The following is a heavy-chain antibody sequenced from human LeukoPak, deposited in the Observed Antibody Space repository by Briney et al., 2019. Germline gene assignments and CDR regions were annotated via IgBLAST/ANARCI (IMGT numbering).Heavy chain of an antibody. CDR1: GGSISSYY. CDR2: IYYSGST. J-gene: IGHJ5*02. D-gene: IGHD6-19*01. V-gene: IGHV4-59*08. CDR3: ARQSPSRGPYNWFDP. Sequence: SETLSLTCTVSGGSISSYYWSWIRQPPGKGLEWIGYIYYSGSTNYNPSLKSRVTISVDTSKNQFSLKLSSVTAADTAVYYCARQSPSRGPYNWFDPWGQGTLVTVSS.